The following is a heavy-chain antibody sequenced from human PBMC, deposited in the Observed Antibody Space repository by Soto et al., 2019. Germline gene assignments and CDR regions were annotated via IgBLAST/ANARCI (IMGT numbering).Heavy chain of an antibody. D-gene: IGHD6-6*01. Sequence: PGGSLRLSCSASGFTVSSYAMHWVRQAPGKGLEYVSAISSNGGSTYYADSVKGRFTISRDNSKNTLYLQMSSLRAEDTAVYYCVKGFHSSSHQMGYGMDVWGQGTTVTVS. CDR1: GFTVSSYA. CDR3: VKGFHSSSHQMGYGMDV. CDR2: ISSNGGST. V-gene: IGHV3-64D*08. J-gene: IGHJ6*02.